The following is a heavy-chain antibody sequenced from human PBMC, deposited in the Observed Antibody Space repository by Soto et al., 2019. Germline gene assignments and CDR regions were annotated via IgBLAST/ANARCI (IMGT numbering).Heavy chain of an antibody. CDR3: ATPVAGVDY. V-gene: IGHV3-33*01. CDR1: GFTFSSNG. Sequence: QVQLVESGGGVVQPGRSLRLSCAASGFTFSSNGMHWVRQAPGKGLEWVAVIWYDGSNKYYADSVKGRFTISRDNSKNTLYLQMNSLRAEDTAVYYCATPVAGVDYWGQGTLVTVSS. J-gene: IGHJ4*02. D-gene: IGHD6-19*01. CDR2: IWYDGSNK.